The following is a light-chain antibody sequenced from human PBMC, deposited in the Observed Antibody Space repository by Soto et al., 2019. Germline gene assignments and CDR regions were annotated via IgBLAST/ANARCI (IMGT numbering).Light chain of an antibody. CDR1: SSDVGGYDF. Sequence: QSVLTQPASVSGSPGQSITISCTGTSSDVGGYDFVSWNQHHPGKAPKLIIYEVRTRPSGVSDRFSGSKSGNTASLTITGLQAEDEADYYCSSYTSDWGVFGTGTMVTVL. CDR2: EVR. V-gene: IGLV2-14*01. J-gene: IGLJ1*01. CDR3: SSYTSDWGV.